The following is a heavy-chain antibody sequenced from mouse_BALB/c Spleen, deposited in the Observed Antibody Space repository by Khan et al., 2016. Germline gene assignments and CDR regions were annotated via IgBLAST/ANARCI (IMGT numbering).Heavy chain of an antibody. J-gene: IGHJ4*01. CDR1: GFSLTSYG. CDR3: ARDRRRNAMDY. D-gene: IGHD1-2*01. Sequence: QVQLKESGPGLVAPSQSLSITCTVSGFSLTSYGVHWVRQPPGKGLEWLGVIWAGGSTNYNSALMSRLSISKDNSKSQVFLKKNSLQTDDTAMYYCARDRRRNAMDYLGQGTSVTVSS. V-gene: IGHV2-9*02. CDR2: IWAGGST.